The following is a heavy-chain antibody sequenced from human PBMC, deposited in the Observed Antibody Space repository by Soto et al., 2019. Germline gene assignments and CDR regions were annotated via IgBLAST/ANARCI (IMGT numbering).Heavy chain of an antibody. CDR2: ISKSGSII. V-gene: IGHV3-11*01. Sequence: SLRLSCAASGFTFSDYYMSWLRQPPGKGLEWVSYISKSGSIIHFADSVKGRFAISRDNAKNTLYLQMSSLRAEDTALYYCARNLSPYSDYYDESPSETWFDPWGQGPLVDISS. CDR3: ARNLSPYSDYYDESPSETWFDP. CDR1: GFTFSDYY. D-gene: IGHD3-16*01. J-gene: IGHJ5*02.